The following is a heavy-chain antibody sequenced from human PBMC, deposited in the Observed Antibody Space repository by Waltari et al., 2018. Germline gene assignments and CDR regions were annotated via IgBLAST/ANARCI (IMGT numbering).Heavy chain of an antibody. Sequence: QVQLQESGPGLVKPSQTLSLTCTVSGGSISSGSYYWSWIRQPAGKGLEWIGRIYTSGSTTYNPSLKSRVTISGDTSKNQFSLKLSSVTAADTAVYYCAKGPDSRPTRLDYWGQGTLVTVSS. CDR3: AKGPDSRPTRLDY. V-gene: IGHV4-61*02. CDR2: IYTSGST. CDR1: GGSISSGSYY. D-gene: IGHD3-22*01. J-gene: IGHJ4*02.